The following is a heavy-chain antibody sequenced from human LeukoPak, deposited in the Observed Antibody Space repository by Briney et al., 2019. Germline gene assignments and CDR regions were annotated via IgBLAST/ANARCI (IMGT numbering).Heavy chain of an antibody. CDR1: GFTFSDYY. V-gene: IGHV3-11*01. Sequence: GGSLRLSCAASGFTFSDYYMSWIRQAPGKGLEWVSYISSSGSTIYYADSVKGRFTISRGNAKNSLYLQMNSLRAEDTAVYYCARDVSRVGGFWSGYYTGYYYYGMDVWGQGTTVTVSS. J-gene: IGHJ6*02. D-gene: IGHD3-3*01. CDR2: ISSSGSTI. CDR3: ARDVSRVGGFWSGYYTGYYYYGMDV.